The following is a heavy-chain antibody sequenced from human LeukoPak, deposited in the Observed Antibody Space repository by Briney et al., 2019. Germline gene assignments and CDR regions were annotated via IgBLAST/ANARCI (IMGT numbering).Heavy chain of an antibody. Sequence: SETLSLTCEIYGGTFTGYFWSWVRQPPGKGLEWIGEINSSGSTNYRPSLESRVSISVDTSMNKFSLKLTSVTAADTAVYYCAKLGGVVYDYRDYVDWYFDVWGRGTPVTVSS. CDR1: GGTFTGYF. J-gene: IGHJ2*01. CDR2: INSSGST. D-gene: IGHD4-11*01. CDR3: AKLGGVVYDYRDYVDWYFDV. V-gene: IGHV4-34*08.